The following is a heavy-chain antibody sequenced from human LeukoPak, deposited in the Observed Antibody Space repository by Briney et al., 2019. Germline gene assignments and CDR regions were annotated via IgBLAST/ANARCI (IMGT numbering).Heavy chain of an antibody. CDR2: ISGSGGST. V-gene: IGHV3-23*01. Sequence: GGSLRLSCAASGFTFSSYAMSWVRQAPGKGLEWVSAISGSGGSTYYADSVKGRFTISRDNSKNTLYLQMNSLRAEDTAVYYCAKRARYDILTGYYPKPTGFDYRGQGTLVTVSS. CDR1: GFTFSSYA. D-gene: IGHD3-9*01. J-gene: IGHJ4*02. CDR3: AKRARYDILTGYYPKPTGFDY.